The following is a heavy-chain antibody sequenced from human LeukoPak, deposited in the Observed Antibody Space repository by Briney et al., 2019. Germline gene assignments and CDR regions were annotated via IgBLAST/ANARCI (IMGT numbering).Heavy chain of an antibody. J-gene: IGHJ4*02. V-gene: IGHV3-21*01. CDR2: VSSSSSYI. Sequence: GGSLRLSCAASGFTFSSYSMNWVRQAPGKGLEWVSSVSSSSSYIYYADSVKGRFTISRDNAKNSLYLQMNSLRAEDTAVYYCASCSGGSCYDYWGQGTLVTVSS. CDR1: GFTFSSYS. D-gene: IGHD2-15*01. CDR3: ASCSGGSCYDY.